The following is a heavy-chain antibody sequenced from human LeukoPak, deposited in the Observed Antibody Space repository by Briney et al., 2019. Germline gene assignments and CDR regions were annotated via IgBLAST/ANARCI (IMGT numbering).Heavy chain of an antibody. D-gene: IGHD4-23*01. CDR3: ARAVENWFDP. CDR2: IIPILGIA. Sequence: ASVKVSCKASGGTFSSYAISWVRQAPGQGLEWMGRIIPILGIANYAQKFKGRVTITADKSTSTAYMELSSLRSEDTAVYYCARAVENWFDPWGQGTLVTVSS. J-gene: IGHJ5*02. CDR1: GGTFSSYA. V-gene: IGHV1-69*04.